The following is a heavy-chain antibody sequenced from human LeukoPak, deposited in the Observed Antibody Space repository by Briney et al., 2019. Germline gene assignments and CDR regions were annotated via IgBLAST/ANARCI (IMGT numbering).Heavy chain of an antibody. CDR1: RFTFSNYW. Sequence: GGSLRLSCAASRFTFSNYWMSWARQAPGKGLGWVANIKQDGSEKDYVGSVKGRFTISRDNAKNSLYLQMNSLRVEDTAVYYCAREERESGGWDVWGQGTTVTVSS. D-gene: IGHD1-1*01. CDR3: AREERESGGWDV. V-gene: IGHV3-7*04. CDR2: IKQDGSEK. J-gene: IGHJ6*02.